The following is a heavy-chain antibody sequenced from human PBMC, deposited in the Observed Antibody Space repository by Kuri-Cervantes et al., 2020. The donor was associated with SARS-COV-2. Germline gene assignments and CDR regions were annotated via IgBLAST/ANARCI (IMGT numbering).Heavy chain of an antibody. V-gene: IGHV4-34*01. Sequence: SDTLSLTCAVYGGSFSGYYWSWIRQPPGKGLEWIGEINHSGSTNYNPSLKSRVTISVDTSKNQFSLKLSSVTAADTAVYYCARGADHYDAFDIWGQGTMVTVSS. CDR3: ARGADHYDAFDI. J-gene: IGHJ3*02. CDR2: INHSGST. D-gene: IGHD1-14*01. CDR1: GGSFSGYY.